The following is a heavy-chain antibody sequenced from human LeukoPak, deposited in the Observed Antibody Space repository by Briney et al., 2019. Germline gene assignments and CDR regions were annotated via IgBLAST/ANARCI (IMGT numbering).Heavy chain of an antibody. CDR3: DTGPYDYYDSWEYIVTWYFDL. V-gene: IGHV4-59*01. D-gene: IGHD3-22*01. Sequence: SETLSLTCTVSGGGSISNYYWNWIGQSPRKGLEWIGNIYYIGSTNHNPSLQSRVTISVDTSKAQFSQCLSSVTAADTSLYSCDTGPYDYYDSWEYIVTWYFDLWGRGTLVTVSS. J-gene: IGHJ2*01. CDR1: GGGSISNYY. CDR2: IYYIGST.